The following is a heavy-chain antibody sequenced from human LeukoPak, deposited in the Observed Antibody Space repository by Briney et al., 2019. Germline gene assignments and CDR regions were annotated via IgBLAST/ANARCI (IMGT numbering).Heavy chain of an antibody. CDR3: ARSPLSYCSGDSCYSFLYFHH. CDR1: GYTFTRYD. CDR2: MNPNRGNT. D-gene: IGHD2-15*01. Sequence: GASVKVSCKASGYTFTRYDIQWVRQATRQGLEWMGWMNPNRGNTDYAQKFQGRVTMTRDTSISTAYLELTTLSPDETAVYYCARSPLSYCSGDSCYSFLYFHHWGQGTLVTVSS. V-gene: IGHV1-8*01. J-gene: IGHJ1*01.